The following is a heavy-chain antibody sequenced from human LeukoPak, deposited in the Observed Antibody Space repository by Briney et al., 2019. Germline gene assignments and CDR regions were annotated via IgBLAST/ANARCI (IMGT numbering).Heavy chain of an antibody. D-gene: IGHD2-2*01. CDR2: IWYDGSNK. CDR1: GFTFSSYG. V-gene: IGHV3-33*01. J-gene: IGHJ5*02. Sequence: PGRSLRLSCAASGFTFSSYGMDWVRQAPGKGLERVAGIWYDGSNKYYADSVKGRFTISRDNSKNTLYLQMNSLRAEDTAVYYCARDGYCSSTSCYGRNLWGQGTLVTVSS. CDR3: ARDGYCSSTSCYGRNL.